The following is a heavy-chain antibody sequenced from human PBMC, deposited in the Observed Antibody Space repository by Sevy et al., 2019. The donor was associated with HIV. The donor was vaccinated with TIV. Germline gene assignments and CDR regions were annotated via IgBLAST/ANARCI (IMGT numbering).Heavy chain of an antibody. CDR1: GFTFSSYS. Sequence: GGSPRLSCVVSGFTFSSYSMNWVRQAPGKGLEWVSSISSSSNYIKYADSMKGRFTISRDNAKNSLYLQMNSLRAEDTAVYYCTRVTSMIRGTGYYFDYWGQGILVTVSS. CDR2: ISSSSNYI. CDR3: TRVTSMIRGTGYYFDY. J-gene: IGHJ4*02. D-gene: IGHD3-10*01. V-gene: IGHV3-21*01.